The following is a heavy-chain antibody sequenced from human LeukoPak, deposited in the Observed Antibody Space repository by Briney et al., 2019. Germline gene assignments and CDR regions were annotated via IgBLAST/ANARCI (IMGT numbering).Heavy chain of an antibody. CDR3: ARELAVAGTFP. Sequence: SQILSLTCATSGDSVSSNSAVWNWIRQSPSRGLEWLGRTFYRSKWYYEYAASVKSRITISPDTSKNQFSLQLNSVTPEDTAVYYCARELAVAGTFPWGQGTLVTVSS. D-gene: IGHD6-19*01. J-gene: IGHJ5*02. V-gene: IGHV6-1*01. CDR1: GDSVSSNSAV. CDR2: TFYRSKWYY.